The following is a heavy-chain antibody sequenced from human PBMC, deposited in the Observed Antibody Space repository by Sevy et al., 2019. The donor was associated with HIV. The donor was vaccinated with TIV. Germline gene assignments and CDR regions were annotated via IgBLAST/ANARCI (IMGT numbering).Heavy chain of an antibody. D-gene: IGHD1-1*01. V-gene: IGHV3-33*01. CDR1: GFTFSRYG. CDR2: IWNDRGNK. J-gene: IGHJ6*02. Sequence: GGSLRLSCAASGFTFSRYGMHWVRQAPGKGLEWVAVIWNDRGNKHYADSVKGRFTISRDNSKNTLYLQMNSLRAEDTAVYYCARVAGTVNYYYGMDVWGQGTTVTVSS. CDR3: ARVAGTVNYYYGMDV.